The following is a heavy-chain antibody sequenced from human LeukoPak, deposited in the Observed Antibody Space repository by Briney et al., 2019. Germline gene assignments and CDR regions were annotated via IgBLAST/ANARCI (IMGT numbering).Heavy chain of an antibody. CDR3: ARDSDYVDAFDI. Sequence: GASVKVSCKASGYTFTSYGISWVRQAPGQGLDWIGWISAYNGNTNYAQKLQGRVTMTTDTSTSTAYMELRSLRSDDTAVYYCARDSDYVDAFDIWGQGTMVTVSS. V-gene: IGHV1-18*01. D-gene: IGHD4-17*01. CDR2: ISAYNGNT. CDR1: GYTFTSYG. J-gene: IGHJ3*02.